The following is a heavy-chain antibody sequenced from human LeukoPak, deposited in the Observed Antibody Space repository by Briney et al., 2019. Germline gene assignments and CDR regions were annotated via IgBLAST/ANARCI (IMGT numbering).Heavy chain of an antibody. CDR1: GFTFSSYS. CDR2: ITSSNSL. Sequence: GGSPRLSCAASGFTFSSYSMNWVRQAPGKGLEWVSSITSSNSLYYADSVKGRFTISRDNAQNSVYLQMNSLRAEDTAVYYCARASAGNFGQWGQGTLVTVSS. D-gene: IGHD4-23*01. V-gene: IGHV3-21*01. CDR3: ARASAGNFGQ. J-gene: IGHJ4*02.